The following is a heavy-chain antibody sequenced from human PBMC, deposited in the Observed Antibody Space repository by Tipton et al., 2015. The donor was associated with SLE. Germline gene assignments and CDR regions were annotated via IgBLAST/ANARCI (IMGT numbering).Heavy chain of an antibody. CDR3: ARGDYSRGLDI. J-gene: IGHJ3*02. CDR1: GYTFTSYD. Sequence: QSGPEVKNPGASVKVSCKASGYTFTSYDIIWVRQATGQGLEWMGWMNPNSGDTGYEQKFQNKVTMSRNTSISTAYMELLSLRSEDTAVYYYARGDYSRGLDIWGQGTMVTVCS. D-gene: IGHD4-11*01. V-gene: IGHV1-8*01. CDR2: MNPNSGDT.